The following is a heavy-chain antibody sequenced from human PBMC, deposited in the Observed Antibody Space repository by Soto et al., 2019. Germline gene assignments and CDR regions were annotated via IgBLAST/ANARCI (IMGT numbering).Heavy chain of an antibody. J-gene: IGHJ5*02. D-gene: IGHD1-7*01. Sequence: QVQLQESGPGLVTPSETLSLTCTVSGGSISSYYWSWIRQPAGKGLEWIGRISTSGSTNYNPSRKSRVTMSVDTSKSQFSLKLSSVTAADTAVYYCERVGRYNWNYPLDPWGQGTLVTVSS. V-gene: IGHV4-4*07. CDR2: ISTSGST. CDR3: ERVGRYNWNYPLDP. CDR1: GGSISSYY.